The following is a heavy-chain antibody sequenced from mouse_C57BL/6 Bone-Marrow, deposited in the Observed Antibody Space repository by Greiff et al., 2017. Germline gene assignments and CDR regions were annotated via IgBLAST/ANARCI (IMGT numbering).Heavy chain of an antibody. J-gene: IGHJ1*03. CDR2: ISDGGSYT. CDR3: ARVTGTGWYFDV. Sequence: EVMLVESGGGLVKPGGSLKLSCAASGFTFSSYAMSWVRQTPEKRLEWVATISDGGSYTYYPDNVKGRFTISRDNAKNNLYLQMSHLKSEDTAMYYCARVTGTGWYFDVGGTGTTVTVSS. CDR1: GFTFSSYA. V-gene: IGHV5-4*03. D-gene: IGHD4-1*01.